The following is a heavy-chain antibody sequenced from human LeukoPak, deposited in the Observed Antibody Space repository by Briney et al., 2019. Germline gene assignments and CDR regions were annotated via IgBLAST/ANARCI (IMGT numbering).Heavy chain of an antibody. V-gene: IGHV3-74*01. CDR1: GFTFSSYW. D-gene: IGHD5-24*01. J-gene: IGHJ4*02. Sequence: GGSLRLSCAASGFTFSSYWVHWVRQAPGKGLAWVSRINSEGSRTNNADSVKGRFTISRDNGKNMLYLQMNSLRAEDTAVYYCARDKETATTADLGYWGQGTLVTVSS. CDR2: INSEGSRT. CDR3: ARDKETATTADLGY.